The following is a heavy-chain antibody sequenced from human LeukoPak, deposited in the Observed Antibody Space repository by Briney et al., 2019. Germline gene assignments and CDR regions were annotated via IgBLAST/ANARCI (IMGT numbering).Heavy chain of an antibody. D-gene: IGHD2/OR15-2a*01. CDR2: IAGGSTTI. CDR3: ARDTRNWADY. CDR1: GFTFGTYA. V-gene: IGHV3-48*02. J-gene: IGHJ4*02. Sequence: GGSLRLSCAASGFTFGTYAMSWVRQAPGKGLEWVSYIAGGSTTIYYADSVKGRFTVSREDAKNSLYLQMNSLRDEDTSVYYCARDTRNWADYWGRGTLVTVSS.